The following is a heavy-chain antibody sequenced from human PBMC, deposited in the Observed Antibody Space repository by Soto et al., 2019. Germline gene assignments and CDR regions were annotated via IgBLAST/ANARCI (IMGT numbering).Heavy chain of an antibody. CDR1: GFTFSDYW. V-gene: IGHV3-74*01. CDR2: ITSDGTGT. J-gene: IGHJ6*02. Sequence: EMQLVESGGALVQPGGSLRLSCVASGFTFSDYWMHWIRHAPGKGLVWVSRITSDGTGTTYADSVKGRFTISRDNARNTLYLQMNSLRDEDTAVYYCACSYGMDVWGQGTTVTVSS. D-gene: IGHD3-10*02. CDR3: ACSYGMDV.